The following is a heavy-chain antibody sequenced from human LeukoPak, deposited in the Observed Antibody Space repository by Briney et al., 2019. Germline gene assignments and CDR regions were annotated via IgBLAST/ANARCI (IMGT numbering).Heavy chain of an antibody. Sequence: RASVKVSCKASGYTFTSYDINWVRQATGQGLEWMGWMNPNSGNTGYAQKFQGRVTMTRNTSISTAYMELSSLGSEDTAVYYCARGRSSGWYVVEDYWGQGTLVTVSS. CDR3: ARGRSSGWYVVEDY. J-gene: IGHJ4*02. V-gene: IGHV1-8*01. CDR2: MNPNSGNT. CDR1: GYTFTSYD. D-gene: IGHD6-19*01.